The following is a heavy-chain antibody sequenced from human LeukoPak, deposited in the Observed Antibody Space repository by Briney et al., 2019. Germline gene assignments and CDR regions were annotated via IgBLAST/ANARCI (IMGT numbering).Heavy chain of an antibody. CDR3: ARHIDFWSGYGDYMDV. CDR2: IYYSGST. Sequence: SETLSLTCTVSGGSISSSSYYWGWIRQPPGKGLEWIGSIYYSGSTYYNPSLKSRVTISVDTSENQFSLKLSSVTAADTAVYYCARHIDFWSGYGDYMDVWGKGTTVTVSS. D-gene: IGHD3-3*01. J-gene: IGHJ6*03. V-gene: IGHV4-39*01. CDR1: GGSISSSSYY.